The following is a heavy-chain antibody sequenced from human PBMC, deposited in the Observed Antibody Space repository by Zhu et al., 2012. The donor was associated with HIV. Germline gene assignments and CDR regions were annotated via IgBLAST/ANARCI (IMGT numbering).Heavy chain of an antibody. CDR2: IHQRVST. Sequence: QVQLQQWGTGLLKPSETLSLTCAVYGASLSDYYWSWIRQPPGKGLEWIGEIHQRVSTNYNPSLKSRLTISLDTSKNQFSLRLTSVTAADTAVYYCAKVGYCSAGSCYSDWFDPWGQGNPGHRLL. J-gene: IGHJ5*02. V-gene: IGHV4-34*01. CDR1: GASLSDYY. D-gene: IGHD2-15*01. CDR3: AKVGYCSAGSCYSDWFDP.